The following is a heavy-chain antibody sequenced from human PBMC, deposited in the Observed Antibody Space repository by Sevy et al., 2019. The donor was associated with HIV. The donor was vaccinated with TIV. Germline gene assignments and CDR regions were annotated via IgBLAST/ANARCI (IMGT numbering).Heavy chain of an antibody. V-gene: IGHV7-4-1*02. J-gene: IGHJ5*02. D-gene: IGHD2-8*01. CDR1: GYTFTSYA. CDR3: ASLGCTNGVYLMRPIGWFDP. Sequence: AAVKVSCKASGYTFTSYAMNWVGQAPGQGLEWMGWINTNTRNPTYAQGFTGRFVFSLDTSVSTAYLQISSLKAVDTAVYYRASLGCTNGVYLMRPIGWFDPWGQGTMVTVSS. CDR2: INTNTRNP.